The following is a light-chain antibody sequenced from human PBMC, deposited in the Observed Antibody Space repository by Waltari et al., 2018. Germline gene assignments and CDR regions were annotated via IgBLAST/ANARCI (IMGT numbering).Light chain of an antibody. CDR1: SSDVGGYNY. CDR2: DVI. V-gene: IGLV2-14*03. J-gene: IGLJ3*02. CDR3: SSYTSSSTWV. Sequence: QSALTQPASVSGSPGQSITISCTGTSSDVGGYNYVSWYQQHPGIAPKLMIYDVINRPAGVSIRFAGSKSGNTASLTISGLQAEDEADYYCSSYTSSSTWVFGGGTKLTVL.